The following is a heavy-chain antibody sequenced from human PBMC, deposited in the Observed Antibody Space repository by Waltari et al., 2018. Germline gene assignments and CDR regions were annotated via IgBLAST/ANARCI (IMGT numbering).Heavy chain of an antibody. CDR2: ISGNNGHT. CDR1: GYTLSDSV. CDR3: ARERHRLMEEGYLMALDP. V-gene: IGHV1-18*01. D-gene: IGHD2-21*01. J-gene: IGHJ5*02. Sequence: QVQLVPSGAEVKKPGASVQVSCKASGYTLSDSVICWVRQAPGQGLEWLGWISGNNGHTNHAQKFQGRLIMTEDTSATTVYMELTYLTSDDTAVYYCARERHRLMEEGYLMALDPWGQGTLVTVSS.